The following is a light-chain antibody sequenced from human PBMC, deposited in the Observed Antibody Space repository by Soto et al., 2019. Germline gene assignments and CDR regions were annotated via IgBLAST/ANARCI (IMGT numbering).Light chain of an antibody. CDR3: SSYTSSSTYV. V-gene: IGLV2-14*01. CDR1: SSDVGGYNY. Sequence: QSVMTQPASVSGSPGQSIAISCTGTSSDVGGYNYVSWYQQDPGKAPKLMVYDVNDRPSGVSDRFSGSKSGNTASLTISGLQAEDEADYYCSSYTSSSTYVFGTGTKVTVL. J-gene: IGLJ1*01. CDR2: DVN.